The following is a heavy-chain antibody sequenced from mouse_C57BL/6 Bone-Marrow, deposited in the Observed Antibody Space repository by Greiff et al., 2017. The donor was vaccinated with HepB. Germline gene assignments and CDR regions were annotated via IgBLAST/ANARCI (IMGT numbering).Heavy chain of an antibody. J-gene: IGHJ2*01. V-gene: IGHV1-76*01. CDR2: IYPGSGNT. CDR1: GYTFTDYY. Sequence: LVESGAELVRPGASVKLSCKASGYTFTDYYINWVKQRPGQGLEWIARIYPGSGNTYYNEKFKGKATLTAEKSSSTAYMQLSSLTSEDSAVYFCASGDEYYFDYWGQGTTLTVSS. CDR3: ASGDEYYFDY.